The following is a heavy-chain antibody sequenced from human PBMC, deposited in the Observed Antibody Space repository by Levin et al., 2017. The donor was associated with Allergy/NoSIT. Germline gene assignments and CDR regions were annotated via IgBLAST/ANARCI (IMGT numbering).Heavy chain of an antibody. J-gene: IGHJ6*02. Sequence: GESLKISCKASGYTFINYYIHWVRQAPGQGLEWMGIIKPSSGSTTYAQKFQGRVTMTRDTSTATVSMELSSLTSDDTAVYCCARDLWEYYDSSGYPDQYYGMDVWGQGTTVTVSS. V-gene: IGHV1-46*01. D-gene: IGHD3-22*01. CDR2: IKPSSGST. CDR3: ARDLWEYYDSSGYPDQYYGMDV. CDR1: GYTFINYY.